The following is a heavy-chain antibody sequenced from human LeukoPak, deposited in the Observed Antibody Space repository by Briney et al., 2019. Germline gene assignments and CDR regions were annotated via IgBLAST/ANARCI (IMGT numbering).Heavy chain of an antibody. CDR1: GFTVNRKY. V-gene: IGHV3-74*01. D-gene: IGHD6-19*01. Sequence: PGGSLRLSCVASGFTVNRKYMTWVRQAPGKGLVWVSRINPDGTTTSYADSVKGRFTISRDNAKDTVYLQMNSLRAEDTAVYYCARVSIGWYSFDYWGQGTLVTVSS. CDR3: ARVSIGWYSFDY. CDR2: INPDGTTT. J-gene: IGHJ4*02.